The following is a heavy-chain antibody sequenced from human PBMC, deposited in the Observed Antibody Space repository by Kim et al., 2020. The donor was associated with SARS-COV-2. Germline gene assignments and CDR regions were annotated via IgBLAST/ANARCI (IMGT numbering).Heavy chain of an antibody. CDR2: IYGDGSTT. Sequence: GGSLRLSCAASEFIFENYAMNWVRQVPGKGLEWVSVIYGDGSTTDYADSEKGRFTISRDNSKNTLYLQMNSLRVEDTAVYYCARGHMATAKVYFDYWGQGTLVTVSS. V-gene: IGHV3-23*03. CDR1: EFIFENYA. D-gene: IGHD6-25*01. J-gene: IGHJ4*02. CDR3: ARGHMATAKVYFDY.